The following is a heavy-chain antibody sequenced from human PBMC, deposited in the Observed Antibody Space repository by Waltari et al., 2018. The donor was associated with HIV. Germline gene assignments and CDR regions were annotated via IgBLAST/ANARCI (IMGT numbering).Heavy chain of an antibody. CDR2: INHSGST. CDR1: GGSFSGYY. Sequence: QVQLQQWGAGLLKPSETLSLTCAVYGGSFSGYYWSWIRQPPGKGLEWIGEINHSGSTNYNPSLKSRVTISVDTSKNQFSLKLSSVTAADTAVYYCARGRQERSRIAAAGKVVFDYWGQGTLVTVSS. J-gene: IGHJ4*02. D-gene: IGHD6-13*01. CDR3: ARGRQERSRIAAAGKVVFDY. V-gene: IGHV4-34*01.